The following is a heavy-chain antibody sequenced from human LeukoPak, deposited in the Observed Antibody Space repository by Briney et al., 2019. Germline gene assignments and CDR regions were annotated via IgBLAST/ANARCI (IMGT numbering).Heavy chain of an antibody. CDR1: GGSISSTSYY. Sequence: SDTLSLTCNVSGGSISSTSYYLDWIRQPPGKGLEWIGSSYYSGSTYYNPSLKSRVTISVGTSKNQFSLRLSSVTAADTAVYYCARSNWNDPFDYWGQGTLVTVSS. CDR3: ARSNWNDPFDY. D-gene: IGHD1-20*01. J-gene: IGHJ4*02. CDR2: SYYSGST. V-gene: IGHV4-39*01.